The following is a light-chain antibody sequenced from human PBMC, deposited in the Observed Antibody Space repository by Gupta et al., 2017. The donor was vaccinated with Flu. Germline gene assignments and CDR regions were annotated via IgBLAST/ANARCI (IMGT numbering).Light chain of an antibody. CDR3: QQYSNTAFT. Sequence: ERATLTCQASQSIGSSQISLYQQKPGPATSLIDSGASRRATGTPNRCRGSACATDFTIIINRLAHEVSAVYYCQQYSNTAFTFGPGTTVEMK. V-gene: IGKV3-20*01. CDR2: GAS. CDR1: QSIGSSQ. J-gene: IGKJ3*01.